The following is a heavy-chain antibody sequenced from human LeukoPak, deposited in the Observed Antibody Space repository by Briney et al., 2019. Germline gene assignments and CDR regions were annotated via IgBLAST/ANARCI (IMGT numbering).Heavy chain of an antibody. D-gene: IGHD1-26*01. V-gene: IGHV3-48*04. Sequence: GGSLRLSCAASVFTFSSYSMNWVRQAPGKGLEGVSFISSSSSTIYYADSVKGRFTSSRDNAKNSLYLQMNRLRADDRAVYSCARDRGGGYSAIDYWGQGTLVTVSS. CDR2: ISSSSSTI. CDR1: VFTFSSYS. CDR3: ARDRGGGYSAIDY. J-gene: IGHJ4*02.